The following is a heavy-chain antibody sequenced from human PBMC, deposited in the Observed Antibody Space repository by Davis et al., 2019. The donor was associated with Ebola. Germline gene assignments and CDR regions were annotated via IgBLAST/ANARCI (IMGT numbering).Heavy chain of an antibody. V-gene: IGHV1-46*01. CDR1: GYTFTNYY. J-gene: IGHJ5*02. CDR3: ARGEEKLVSWFDL. CDR2: LIPSGGST. Sequence: ASVKVSCKASGYTFTNYYIHWVRQAPGQGPEWMGVLIPSGGSTSYVQKFQGRVTMTRDKSTSTVYMELSSLRSEDTAVYYCARGEEKLVSWFDLWGQGTAVTVSS. D-gene: IGHD6-13*01.